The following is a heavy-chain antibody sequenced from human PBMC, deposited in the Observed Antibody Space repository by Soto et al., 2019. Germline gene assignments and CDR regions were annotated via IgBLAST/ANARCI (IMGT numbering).Heavy chain of an antibody. Sequence: AAVKPTCKACGYTITGYYMHWVRQAPGQGLEWMGWINPNSGGTNYAQKFQGRVTMTRDTSISTAYMELSRLRSDDTAVYYCARGRPNFYYFCSRHYLMSFCGQRSTVIVSS. CDR3: ARGRPNFYYFCSRHYLMSF. D-gene: IGHD3-3*01. V-gene: IGHV1-2*02. J-gene: IGHJ6*01. CDR1: GYTITGYY. CDR2: INPNSGGT.